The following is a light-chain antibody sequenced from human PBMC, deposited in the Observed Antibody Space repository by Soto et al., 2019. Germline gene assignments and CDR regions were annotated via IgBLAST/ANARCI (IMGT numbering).Light chain of an antibody. CDR1: TSNIGSHS. CDR2: TNN. Sequence: QSVLTEPPCASGTPGQRVTISCSGSTSNIGSHSVNWFQHLPGTAPKLLIITNNQRPSGVPDRFSGYKSGTSASLVISGLQSEDGAYYYCATWDDSLKGVFGTGTKVTVL. J-gene: IGLJ1*01. V-gene: IGLV1-44*01. CDR3: ATWDDSLKGV.